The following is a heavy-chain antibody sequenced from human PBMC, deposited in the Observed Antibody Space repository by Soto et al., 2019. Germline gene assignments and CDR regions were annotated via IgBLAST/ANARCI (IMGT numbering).Heavy chain of an antibody. CDR3: ASFDVTVVRGGRSSPYEMGV. CDR1: GGTFNNYA. Sequence: QVLLVQSGPEVKKPGSSVKVSCKASGGTFNNYAINWVRQAPGQGLEWMGGIIPTFGTGNHAQKFQGRVTITADESTTTAYMELNSLRSEDTAIYYCASFDVTVVRGGRSSPYEMGVSGQGTTGIVSS. D-gene: IGHD3-10*01. V-gene: IGHV1-69*01. CDR2: IIPTFGTG. J-gene: IGHJ6*02.